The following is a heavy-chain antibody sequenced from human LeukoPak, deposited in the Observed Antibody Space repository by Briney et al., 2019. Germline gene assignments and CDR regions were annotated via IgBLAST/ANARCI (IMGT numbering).Heavy chain of an antibody. CDR1: GFTFSSYW. CDR3: ARAITGDTVSTFDP. J-gene: IGHJ5*02. V-gene: IGHV3-74*01. Sequence: QPEGSLRLSCAASGFTFSSYWMHWVRQAPGKGLVWVSRIDSDGISTSYADSVKGRFTISRDNAKNTLYLQMNSLRAEDTAVYFCARAITGDTVSTFDPWGQGTLVTVSS. D-gene: IGHD2-2*01. CDR2: IDSDGIST.